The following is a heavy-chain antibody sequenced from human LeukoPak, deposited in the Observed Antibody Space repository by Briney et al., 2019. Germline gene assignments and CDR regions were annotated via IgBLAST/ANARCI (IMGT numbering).Heavy chain of an antibody. CDR1: GFTFSSYW. V-gene: IGHV3-7*03. D-gene: IGHD3-16*01. CDR2: IKQDGSEK. J-gene: IGHJ4*02. CDR3: ARDGFGTGSN. Sequence: GGSLRLSCAASGFTFSSYWMDWVRQAPGKGLEWVANIKQDGSEKNYVDSVKGRFIISRDNAKNSLYLQMNTLRADDTAVYYCARDGFGTGSNWGQGTLVTVSS.